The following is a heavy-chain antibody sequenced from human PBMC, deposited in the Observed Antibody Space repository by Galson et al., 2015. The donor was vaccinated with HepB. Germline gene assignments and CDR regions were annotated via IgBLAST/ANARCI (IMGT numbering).Heavy chain of an antibody. V-gene: IGHV3-23*01. CDR2: ISGSGGNT. D-gene: IGHD2-21*01. CDR3: ARDHTYGQDYFYGMDV. Sequence: LRLSCAASGFIFSNYAMSWVRQAPGKGLEWVSDISGSGGNTYYADSVKGRFTISRDNSKNTLYLTTEDTGVYYCARDHTYGQDYFYGMDVWGQGTTVIVS. CDR1: GFIFSNYA. J-gene: IGHJ6*02.